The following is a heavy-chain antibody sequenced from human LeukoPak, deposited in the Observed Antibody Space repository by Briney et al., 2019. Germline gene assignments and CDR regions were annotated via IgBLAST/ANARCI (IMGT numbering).Heavy chain of an antibody. CDR3: ARGARAGYNLEPFDY. D-gene: IGHD5-24*01. CDR2: IYYSGST. V-gene: IGHV4-59*08. J-gene: IGHJ4*02. CDR1: GGSMSSYY. Sequence: SETLSLTCTVSGGSMSSYYWSWIRQPPGKGLEWMGYIYYSGSTKYNPSLKSRVTISVDTSKNQFSLKLSSVTAADTAVYYCARGARAGYNLEPFDYWGQGTLVTVSS.